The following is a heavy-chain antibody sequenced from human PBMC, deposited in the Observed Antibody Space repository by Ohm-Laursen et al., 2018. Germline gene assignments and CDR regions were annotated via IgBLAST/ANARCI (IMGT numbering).Heavy chain of an antibody. V-gene: IGHV3-23*01. CDR1: GFTFSSYA. D-gene: IGHD1/OR15-1a*01. Sequence: SLRLSCTASGFTFSSYAMSWVRQAPGKGLEWVSAISGSGGSTYYADSVKGRFTISRDNSKNTLYLQMNSLRSEDTAVYYCARGGSFVWNRGDFDYWGQGTLVTVSS. J-gene: IGHJ4*02. CDR2: ISGSGGST. CDR3: ARGGSFVWNRGDFDY.